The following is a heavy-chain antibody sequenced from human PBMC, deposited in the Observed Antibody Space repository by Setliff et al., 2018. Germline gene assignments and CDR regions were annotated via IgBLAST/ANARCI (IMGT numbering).Heavy chain of an antibody. V-gene: IGHV1-69*05. Sequence: SVKVSCKASGGTFSTYAFSWVRQAPGQGLEWMGAIIPNTKTTNYAQKFQGRITITRDTSASTFYMELSSLRSEDTALYSCAASVGGAPYYYGLVVWGQGTTVTVSS. D-gene: IGHD2-15*01. CDR2: IIPNTKTT. J-gene: IGHJ6*02. CDR1: GGTFSTYA. CDR3: AASVGGAPYYYGLVV.